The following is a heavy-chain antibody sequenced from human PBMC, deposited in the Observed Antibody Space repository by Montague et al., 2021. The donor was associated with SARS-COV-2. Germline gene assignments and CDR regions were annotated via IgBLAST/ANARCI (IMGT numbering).Heavy chain of an antibody. V-gene: IGHV4-39*07. CDR1: GASIRSSDHY. J-gene: IGHJ4*02. CDR3: ARAGGFDNSGYVGRLRTYYFDY. CDR2: IYYTGSX. Sequence: SETLSLTCTVSGASIRSSDHYWGWIRQPPGKGLEWIGSIYYTGSXXYTPSLTSRLTISVDTSRYQFSLELTSVTAADTAIYYRARAGGFDNSGYVGRLRTYYFDYWGQGLLVTVSS. D-gene: IGHD3-22*01.